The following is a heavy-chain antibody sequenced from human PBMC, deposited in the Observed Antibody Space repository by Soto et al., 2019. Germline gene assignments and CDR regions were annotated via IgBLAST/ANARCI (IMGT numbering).Heavy chain of an antibody. CDR2: IIPILGIA. V-gene: IGHV1-69*04. CDR3: AREETDYGDINFDY. Sequence: KVSCKASGGTFSSYTISWVRQAPGQGLEWMGRIIPILGIANYAQKFQGRVTITADKSTSTAYMELSSLRSEDTAVYYCAREETDYGDINFDYWGQGTLVTVSS. J-gene: IGHJ4*02. D-gene: IGHD4-17*01. CDR1: GGTFSSYT.